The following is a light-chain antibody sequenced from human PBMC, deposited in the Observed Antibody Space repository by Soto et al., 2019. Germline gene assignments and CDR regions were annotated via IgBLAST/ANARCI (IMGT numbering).Light chain of an antibody. J-gene: IGKJ1*01. V-gene: IGKV3D-15*01. CDR1: QSVSSN. Sequence: EIVMTQSPATLSVSPGERATLSCRASQSVSSNLAWYQQKPGQAPRLLVYDTSYRATGVPGRFSGSGSGTDFTLTISRLEPEDSAVYYCQQYDSSPWTFGQGTKVDIK. CDR2: DTS. CDR3: QQYDSSPWT.